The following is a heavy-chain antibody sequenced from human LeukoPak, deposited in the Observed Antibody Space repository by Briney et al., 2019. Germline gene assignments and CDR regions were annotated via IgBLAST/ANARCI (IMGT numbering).Heavy chain of an antibody. CDR2: IYYSGST. V-gene: IGHV4-39*07. D-gene: IGHD1-26*01. Sequence: SETLSLTCTVSGGSISSSSYYWGWIRQPPGKGLEWIGSIYYSGSTYYNPSLKSRVTIFVDTSKNQFSLKLSSVTAADTAVYYCASWTRPKYSGSYFDYWGQGTLVTVSS. CDR3: ASWTRPKYSGSYFDY. J-gene: IGHJ4*02. CDR1: GGSISSSSYY.